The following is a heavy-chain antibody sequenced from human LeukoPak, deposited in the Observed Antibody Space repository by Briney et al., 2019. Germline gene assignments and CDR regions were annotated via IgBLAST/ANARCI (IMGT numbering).Heavy chain of an antibody. J-gene: IGHJ6*02. Sequence: GGSLRLSCAASGFTFSSYSMNWVRQAPGKGLEWVSSISSSSSYIYYADSVKGRFTISRDNAKNSLYLQMNSLRAEDTAVYYCARDRQHDGSGSYLNDMDVWGQGTTVTVSS. CDR2: ISSSSSYI. D-gene: IGHD3-10*01. CDR3: ARDRQHDGSGSYLNDMDV. CDR1: GFTFSSYS. V-gene: IGHV3-21*01.